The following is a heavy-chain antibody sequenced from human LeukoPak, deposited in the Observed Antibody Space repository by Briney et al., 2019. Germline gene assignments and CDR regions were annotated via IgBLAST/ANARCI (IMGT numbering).Heavy chain of an antibody. V-gene: IGHV3-66*01. J-gene: IGHJ6*02. Sequence: PGGSLRLSCAASGFTVSSNYMSWVRQAPGKGLEWVSVIYSGGSTYYADSVKGRFTISRDNSKNTLYLQMNSLRAEDTAVYYCARIVPRLTYGMDVWGQGTTVNVSS. D-gene: IGHD2-21*01. CDR3: ARIVPRLTYGMDV. CDR1: GFTVSSNY. CDR2: IYSGGST.